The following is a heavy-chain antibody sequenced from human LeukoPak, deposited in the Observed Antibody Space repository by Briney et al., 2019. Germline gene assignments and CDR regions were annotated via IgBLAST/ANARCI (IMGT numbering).Heavy chain of an antibody. J-gene: IGHJ4*02. V-gene: IGHV4-34*01. CDR3: ARGPLLWLPDY. Sequence: SETLSLTCAVYGGSFSGYYWSWIRQPPGKGLEWIGEINHSGSTNYNPSLKSRVTISVDTSKNQFSLKLSSVTAADTAVYYCARGPLLWLPDYWGQGTLVTVSS. CDR1: GGSFSGYY. CDR2: INHSGST. D-gene: IGHD3-10*01.